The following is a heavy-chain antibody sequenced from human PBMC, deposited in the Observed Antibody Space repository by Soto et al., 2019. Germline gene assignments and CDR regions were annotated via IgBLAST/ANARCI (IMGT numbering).Heavy chain of an antibody. J-gene: IGHJ4*02. Sequence: LSLTCTVSGGSISSGGYYWSWIRQHPGKGLEWIGYIYYSGSTYYNPSLKSRVTISVDTSKNQFSLKLSSVTAADTAVYYCARDQRSGPIDYWGQGTLVTVSS. V-gene: IGHV4-31*03. CDR2: IYYSGST. CDR3: ARDQRSGPIDY. D-gene: IGHD3-3*01. CDR1: GGSISSGGYY.